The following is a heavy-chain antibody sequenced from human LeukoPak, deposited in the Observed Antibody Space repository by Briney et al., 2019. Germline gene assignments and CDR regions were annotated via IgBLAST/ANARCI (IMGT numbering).Heavy chain of an antibody. CDR1: GYTFTSYV. J-gene: IGHJ5*02. CDR2: ISAYNGNT. Sequence: GASVKVSCKASGYTFTSYVISWVRQAPGQGLEWMGCISAYNGNTNYPQKLQGRVTMTTDTSTSTAYMELRSLRSDDTAVYSCARYLHIVVVPAYNWFDPWGQGTLVTVSS. V-gene: IGHV1-18*01. D-gene: IGHD2-2*01. CDR3: ARYLHIVVVPAYNWFDP.